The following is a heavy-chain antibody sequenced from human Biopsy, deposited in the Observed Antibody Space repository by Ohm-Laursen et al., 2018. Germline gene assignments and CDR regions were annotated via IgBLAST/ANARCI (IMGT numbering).Heavy chain of an antibody. CDR3: ARTPRDSFWSGSYKRGLWFDP. V-gene: IGHV4-61*08. CDR1: GVSISVDGYY. CDR2: IYHSGTT. J-gene: IGHJ5*02. D-gene: IGHD3-3*01. Sequence: GTLSLTCTVSGVSISVDGYYWAWIRQLPGKGLDWIGYIYHSGTTYYNPSLKSRVTISKDTSKNQFSLQVNSVTAADTAVYYCARTPRDSFWSGSYKRGLWFDPWGQGTLVIVSS.